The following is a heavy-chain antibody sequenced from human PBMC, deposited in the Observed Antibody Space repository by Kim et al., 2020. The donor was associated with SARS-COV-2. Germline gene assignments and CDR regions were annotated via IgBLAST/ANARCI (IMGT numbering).Heavy chain of an antibody. D-gene: IGHD3-16*01. V-gene: IGHV4-61*08. CDR1: GASVNSGAYY. CDR2: IYYRGVT. CDR3: AIGSGWFDS. J-gene: IGHJ5*01. Sequence: SETLSLTCTVSGASVNSGAYYWSWIRQPPGMPLEWIGFIYYRGVTNYNPSLKSRVTISVDTSKNQFSLRLTPVTAADTGVYYCAIGSGWFDSWGQGTLVTVSS.